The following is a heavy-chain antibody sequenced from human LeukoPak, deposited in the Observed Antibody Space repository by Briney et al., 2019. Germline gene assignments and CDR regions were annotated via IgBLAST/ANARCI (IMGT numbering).Heavy chain of an antibody. D-gene: IGHD1-26*01. J-gene: IGHJ4*02. Sequence: SETLFLTCTFSGGSISSYYWSWRRQPPGKGLEWIGYIYDSGSTKYNPPLKSRVTISVDTSKNQFSLKMTSVTAADTAVYYCARRLSGTDGFDYWGQGTLVTVSS. CDR1: GGSISSYY. CDR2: IYDSGST. V-gene: IGHV4-59*08. CDR3: ARRLSGTDGFDY.